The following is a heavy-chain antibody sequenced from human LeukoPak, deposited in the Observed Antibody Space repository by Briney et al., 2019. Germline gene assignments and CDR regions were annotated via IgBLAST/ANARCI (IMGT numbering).Heavy chain of an antibody. J-gene: IGHJ4*02. V-gene: IGHV3-9*01. Sequence: PGRSLRLSCAASGFTFDDYAMHWVRQAPGKGLEWVSGISWNSGSIGYADSVKGRFTISRDNAKNSQYLQMNSLRAEDTALYYCAKDMAPYSSSSDYWGQGTLVTVSS. CDR1: GFTFDDYA. CDR2: ISWNSGSI. CDR3: AKDMAPYSSSSDY. D-gene: IGHD6-6*01.